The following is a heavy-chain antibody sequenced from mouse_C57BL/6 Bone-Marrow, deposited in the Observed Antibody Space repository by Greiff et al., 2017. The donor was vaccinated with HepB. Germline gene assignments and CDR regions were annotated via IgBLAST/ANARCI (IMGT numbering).Heavy chain of an antibody. D-gene: IGHD1-1*01. J-gene: IGHJ3*01. CDR3: ARSRPRVLRWAGFAY. CDR1: GYSFTDYN. CDR2: INPNYGTT. V-gene: IGHV1-39*01. Sequence: EVQLQQSGPELVKPGASVKISCKASGYSFTDYNMNWVKQSHGKSLEWIGVINPNYGTTSYNQKFKGKATLTVDQSSSTAYMQLNSLTSEDSAVYYCARSRPRVLRWAGFAYWGQGTLVTVSA.